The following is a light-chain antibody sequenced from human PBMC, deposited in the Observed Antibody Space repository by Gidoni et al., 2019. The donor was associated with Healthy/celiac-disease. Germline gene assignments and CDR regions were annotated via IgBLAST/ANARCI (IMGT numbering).Light chain of an antibody. CDR2: DAS. Sequence: EIVLTQSQATLSLSPGARATLSCRASQSVSSYLAWYQQTPGQAPRLLIYDASNRATGIPARFSGSGSGTDFTLTISSLEPEDFAVYYCQQRSNWPPVFTFGPGTKVDIK. CDR1: QSVSSY. CDR3: QQRSNWPPVFT. V-gene: IGKV3-11*01. J-gene: IGKJ3*01.